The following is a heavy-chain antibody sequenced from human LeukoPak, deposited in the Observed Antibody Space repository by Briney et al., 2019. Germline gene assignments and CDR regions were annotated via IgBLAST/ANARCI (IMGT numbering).Heavy chain of an antibody. CDR1: GGSFSGYS. J-gene: IGHJ4*02. CDR2: INHSGST. V-gene: IGHV4-34*01. CDR3: ARGRVGTLGY. D-gene: IGHD1-14*01. Sequence: SETLSLTCAVYGGSFSGYSWSWIRQPPGTGLEWIGDINHSGSTNYNPSLKSRVTISVDTSKNQFSLKLSSVTAADTAVYYCARGRVGTLGYWGQGTLVTVSS.